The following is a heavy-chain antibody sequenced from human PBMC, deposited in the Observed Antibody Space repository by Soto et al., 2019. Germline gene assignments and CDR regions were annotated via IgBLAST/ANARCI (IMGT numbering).Heavy chain of an antibody. CDR2: IIPIFGTA. Sequence: SVKVSCKASRVAFSKFIVTWGRQAPGLGLEWVGGIIPIFGTANYAQKFQGRVTITADESTSTSYMEVNNLRSEDTAVYYCAKVRYSSPMGYYYGMDVWGQGTTVTVSS. J-gene: IGHJ6*02. CDR3: AKVRYSSPMGYYYGMDV. D-gene: IGHD6-19*01. CDR1: RVAFSKFI. V-gene: IGHV1-69*13.